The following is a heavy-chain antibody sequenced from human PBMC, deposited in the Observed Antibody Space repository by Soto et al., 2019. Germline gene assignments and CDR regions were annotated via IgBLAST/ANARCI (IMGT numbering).Heavy chain of an antibody. Sequence: PGGSLRLSCASSGFIFSGYAMHWFRQSPGKGLARVAVISYDGSNKYYADSVKGRFTISRDNSKNTLYLRMNSLRAEDTALYFCARERGPLCEWLAPYFDYWGQGTLVSVSA. V-gene: IGHV3-30-3*01. CDR2: ISYDGSNK. J-gene: IGHJ4*02. CDR3: ARERGPLCEWLAPYFDY. CDR1: GFIFSGYA. D-gene: IGHD6-19*01.